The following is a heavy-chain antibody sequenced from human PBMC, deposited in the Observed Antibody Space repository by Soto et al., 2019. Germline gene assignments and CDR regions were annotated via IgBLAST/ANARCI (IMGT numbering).Heavy chain of an antibody. CDR3: GRGPFSSSYIDY. CDR2: ITYDGFTQ. CDR1: GFTFSNDA. V-gene: IGHV3-30*03. J-gene: IGHJ4*02. D-gene: IGHD6-6*01. Sequence: PGGSLSLSCAASGFTFSNDAMHWVRQAPGKGLEWVAVITYDGFTQNYADSVRGRFTVSRDNSKSTLSLQMNSLRPDDTAVYYCGRGPFSSSYIDYWGQGTLVTVSS.